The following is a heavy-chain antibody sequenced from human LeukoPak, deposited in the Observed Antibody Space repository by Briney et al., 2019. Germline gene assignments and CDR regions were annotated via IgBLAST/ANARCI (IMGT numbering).Heavy chain of an antibody. CDR1: DGSINSYY. Sequence: SETLSLTCSVSDGSINSYYWNWIRRPPGKGLEWIGYIYYNGNTNYSPSLKSRVTMSVDTSKNLFSLKVSSVTAADTAVYYCARSLNWGVDYWGQGTLVTVSS. J-gene: IGHJ4*02. CDR2: IYYNGNT. CDR3: ARSLNWGVDY. D-gene: IGHD7-27*01. V-gene: IGHV4-59*01.